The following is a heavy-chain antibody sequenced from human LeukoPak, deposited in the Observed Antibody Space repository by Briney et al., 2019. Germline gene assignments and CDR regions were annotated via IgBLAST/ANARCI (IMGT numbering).Heavy chain of an antibody. CDR2: ISYDGNDK. D-gene: IGHD3-3*01. CDR3: AKAQYYDFWSGYYPLGDYFDY. Sequence: GGSLRLSCAASGFSFSTYGMHWVRQAPGKGLEWVAVISYDGNDKYYGDSVKGRFTISRDNSKNTLYLQMNSLRAEDTAVYYCAKAQYYDFWSGYYPLGDYFDYWGQGTLVTVSS. J-gene: IGHJ4*02. V-gene: IGHV3-30*18. CDR1: GFSFSTYG.